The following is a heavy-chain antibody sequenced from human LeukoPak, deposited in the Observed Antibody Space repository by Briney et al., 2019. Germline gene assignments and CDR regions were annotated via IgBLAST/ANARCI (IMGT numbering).Heavy chain of an antibody. V-gene: IGHV4-59*12. D-gene: IGHD3-10*01. Sequence: PSETLSLTCTVSGGSISSYYWSWIRQPPGKGLEWIGYIYYSGSTNYNPSLKSRVTISVDTSKNQFSLKLSSVTAADTAVYYCARENPSGSYYTDINWGQGTLVTVSS. CDR1: GGSISSYY. J-gene: IGHJ4*02. CDR2: IYYSGST. CDR3: ARENPSGSYYTDIN.